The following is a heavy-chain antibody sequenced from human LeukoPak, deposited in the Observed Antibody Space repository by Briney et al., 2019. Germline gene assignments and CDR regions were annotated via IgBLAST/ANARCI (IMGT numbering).Heavy chain of an antibody. J-gene: IGHJ4*02. D-gene: IGHD6-19*01. Sequence: PSETLSLTCTVSGGSLSSYYWSWIRQPPGKGLEWIGYIYYSGSTNYNPSLKSRVTISVDTSKNQFSLKLSSVTAADTAVYYCARHTYSSGWYLGYWGQGTLVTVSS. CDR3: ARHTYSSGWYLGY. CDR2: IYYSGST. CDR1: GGSLSSYY. V-gene: IGHV4-59*08.